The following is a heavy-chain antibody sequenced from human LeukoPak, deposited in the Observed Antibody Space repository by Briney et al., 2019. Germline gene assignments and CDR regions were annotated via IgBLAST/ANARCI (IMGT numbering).Heavy chain of an antibody. Sequence: PSETLSLTCTVSGGSISSGGHYWSWIRQHPGKGLEWIGYIYYSGSTYYNPSLKSRVSISVDTSKNQFSLKLSSVTAADTAVYYCARARNPIWFGELLYGMDVWGQGTTVTVSS. J-gene: IGHJ6*02. CDR3: ARARNPIWFGELLYGMDV. CDR1: GGSISSGGHY. CDR2: IYYSGST. V-gene: IGHV4-31*03. D-gene: IGHD3-10*01.